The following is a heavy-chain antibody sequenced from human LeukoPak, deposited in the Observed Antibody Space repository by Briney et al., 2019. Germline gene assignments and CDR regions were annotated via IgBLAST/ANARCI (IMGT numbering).Heavy chain of an antibody. CDR2: IYYSGNT. V-gene: IGHV4-38-2*01. CDR1: GYPISNAYY. CDR3: ARHRLFDTTGYYYNFDY. D-gene: IGHD3-22*01. Sequence: SETLSLTCAVSGYPISNAYYWGWIRQPPGKGLKWIGSIYYSGNTYDNPSLKSRVTISLDTSKNQFSLRLSSVTASDTAVYYCARHRLFDTTGYYYNFDYWGQGTLVTVSS. J-gene: IGHJ4*02.